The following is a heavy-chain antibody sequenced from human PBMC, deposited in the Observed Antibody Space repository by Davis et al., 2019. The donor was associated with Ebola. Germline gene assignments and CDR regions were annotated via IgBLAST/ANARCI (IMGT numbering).Heavy chain of an antibody. CDR2: ISSSSRTI. D-gene: IGHD6-13*01. V-gene: IGHV3-48*02. CDR3: TRQGIAAADFDY. J-gene: IGHJ4*02. CDR1: GFTFSSYS. Sequence: GESLKISCAASGFTFSSYSMNWVRQAPGKGLEWVSYISSSSRTIYYADSVKGRFTISRDNAKNSLYLQMNSLRDEDTAVYYCTRQGIAAADFDYWGQGTLVTVSS.